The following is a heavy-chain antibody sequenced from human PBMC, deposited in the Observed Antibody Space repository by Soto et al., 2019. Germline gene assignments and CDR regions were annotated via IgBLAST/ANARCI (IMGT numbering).Heavy chain of an antibody. Sequence: GASVKVSCKASGYTFTSYAMHWVRQAPGQRLEWMGWINAGNGNTKYSQKFQGRVTITRDTSASTAYMELSSLRSEDTAVYYCAREQDRRYGDFDYWGQGTLVTVPQ. D-gene: IGHD5-18*01. V-gene: IGHV1-3*01. J-gene: IGHJ4*02. CDR1: GYTFTSYA. CDR2: INAGNGNT. CDR3: AREQDRRYGDFDY.